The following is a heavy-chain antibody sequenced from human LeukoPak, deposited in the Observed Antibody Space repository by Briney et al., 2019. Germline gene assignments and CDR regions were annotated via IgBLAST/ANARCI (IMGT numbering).Heavy chain of an antibody. CDR1: GFTFSSYG. D-gene: IGHD3-22*01. CDR3: ASSMGGVVVGFDY. J-gene: IGHJ4*02. CDR2: ISYDGSNK. V-gene: IGHV3-30*03. Sequence: GGSLRLSCAASGFTFSSYGMHWVRQAPGKGLEWVAVISYDGSNKYYADSVKGRFTISRDNSKNTLYLQMNSLRAEDTAVYYCASSMGGVVVGFDYWGQGTLVTVSS.